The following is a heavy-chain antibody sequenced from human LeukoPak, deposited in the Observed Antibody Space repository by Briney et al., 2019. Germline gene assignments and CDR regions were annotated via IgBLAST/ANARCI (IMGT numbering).Heavy chain of an antibody. V-gene: IGHV4-38-2*02. CDR1: GYSISSGYY. J-gene: IGHJ5*02. CDR3: ARGYCSSTSCYEYNWFDP. D-gene: IGHD2-2*01. Sequence: PSETLSLTCTVSGYSISSGYYWGWIRQPPGKGLEWIGSIYHSGSTYYNPSLKSRVTISVDTSKNQFSLKLSSVTAADTAVYYCARGYCSSTSCYEYNWFDPWGQGTLVTVSS. CDR2: IYHSGST.